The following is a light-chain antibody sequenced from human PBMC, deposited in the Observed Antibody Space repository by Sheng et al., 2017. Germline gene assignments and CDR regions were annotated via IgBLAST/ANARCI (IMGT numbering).Light chain of an antibody. V-gene: IGKV3-11*01. CDR2: DAS. J-gene: IGKJ3*01. CDR1: QSISSD. Sequence: EIVMTQSPATLSVSPGERATLSCRASQSISSDLAWYHQRPGQPPRLLIYDASNRATGIPARFSGSGSGTDFTLTISSLQSEDFAVYYCQQRSNFTFGPGTKVDIK. CDR3: QQRSNFT.